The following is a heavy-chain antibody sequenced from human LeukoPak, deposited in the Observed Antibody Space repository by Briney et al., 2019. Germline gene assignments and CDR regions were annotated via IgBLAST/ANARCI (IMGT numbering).Heavy chain of an antibody. J-gene: IGHJ4*02. CDR2: IYNSGST. V-gene: IGHV4-31*03. Sequence: PSETLSLTCTVSGGFISSGGYYWSWIRQHPGKGLEWIGYIYNSGSTYYNPSLKSRVSISVDTSKNQFSLKLSSVTAADTAVYYCARGGYGDYAFDYWGQGTLVTVSS. D-gene: IGHD4-17*01. CDR3: ARGGYGDYAFDY. CDR1: GGFISSGGYY.